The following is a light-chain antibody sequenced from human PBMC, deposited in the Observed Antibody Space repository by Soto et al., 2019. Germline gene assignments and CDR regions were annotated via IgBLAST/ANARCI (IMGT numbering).Light chain of an antibody. CDR2: DTS. CDR3: QQYHNSPRT. V-gene: IGKV3-20*01. Sequence: ETLLTQSPGTLSLSPGGRGTLSCRASQSVGGSSLAWYQQRPGQAPRLLIYDTSNRATGIPDRFSCSGSGTDFTLTISRLDPEDFAVYYCQQYHNSPRTFGQGTKVDIK. J-gene: IGKJ1*01. CDR1: QSVGGSS.